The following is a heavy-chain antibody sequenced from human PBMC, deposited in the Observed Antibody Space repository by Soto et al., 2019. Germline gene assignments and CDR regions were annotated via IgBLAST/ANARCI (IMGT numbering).Heavy chain of an antibody. J-gene: IGHJ3*02. Sequence: QVQLVQSGAEVKKPGSSVKVSCKASGGTFSSYAISWVRQAPGQRLEWMGGIIPIFGTANYGQKFQGRFRITEDESTSTAYMELSSLRSEDTAVYYCARVIVDYDSSGYYNLGAFDIWGQGTMVTVSS. V-gene: IGHV1-69*12. CDR1: GGTFSSYA. CDR3: ARVIVDYDSSGYYNLGAFDI. D-gene: IGHD3-22*01. CDR2: IIPIFGTA.